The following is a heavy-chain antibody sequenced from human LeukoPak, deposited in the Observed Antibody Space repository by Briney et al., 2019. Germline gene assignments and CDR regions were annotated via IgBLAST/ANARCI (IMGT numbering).Heavy chain of an antibody. V-gene: IGHV3-74*01. Sequence: GGSLRLSCAASGFPFSTYWMYWVRQAPGKGLVWVSRIRPDGSSTTYADSVKGRFTISRDNAKNTLYLQMYSLRAEDTATYYCTTLYGGSLDYWGQGTLVTVSS. J-gene: IGHJ4*02. CDR3: TTLYGGSLDY. D-gene: IGHD5-12*01. CDR1: GFPFSTYW. CDR2: IRPDGSST.